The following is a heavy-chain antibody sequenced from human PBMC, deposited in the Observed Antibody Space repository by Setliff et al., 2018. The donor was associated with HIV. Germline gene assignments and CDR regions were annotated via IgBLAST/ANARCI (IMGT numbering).Heavy chain of an antibody. CDR3: ARDPYGSGSYHYYYGMDV. CDR2: MYYSGST. D-gene: IGHD3-10*01. J-gene: IGHJ6*02. CDR1: GGSISSSYYY. Sequence: NPSETLSLTCTVSGGSISSSYYYWGWIRRPPGKGLEWIGSMYYSGSTYYNPSLKSRVTVSVDTSKNQFSLKLNSVTAADTAVYYCARDPYGSGSYHYYYGMDVWGQGTTVTVSS. V-gene: IGHV4-39*07.